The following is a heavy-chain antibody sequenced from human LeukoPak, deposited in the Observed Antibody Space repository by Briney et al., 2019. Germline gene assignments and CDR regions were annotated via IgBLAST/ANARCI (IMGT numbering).Heavy chain of an antibody. V-gene: IGHV3-23*01. CDR2: ISGSGGST. CDR1: GFTFSSYA. CDR3: ARDFSGTYCTS. D-gene: IGHD3-10*01. Sequence: GGSLGLSCAASGFTFSSYAMSWVRQAPGKGLEWVSAISGSGGSTYYADSVKGRFTISRDNSKNTLYLQMNSLRAEDTAIYYWARDFSGTYCTSWAQGPRVTVSS. J-gene: IGHJ5*02.